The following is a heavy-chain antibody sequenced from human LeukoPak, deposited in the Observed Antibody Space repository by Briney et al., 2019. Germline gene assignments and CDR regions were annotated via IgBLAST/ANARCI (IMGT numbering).Heavy chain of an antibody. V-gene: IGHV1-46*01. CDR2: INPSGGSP. Sequence: ASVKVSCKASGSTFTYYYMHWVRQAPGPGLEWMGIINPSGGSPTYAQKFQGRVTMTSDTSTRTVYMELSSLRSEDTAVYYCARRSGGDSRYFDNWGQGTLVTVSS. CDR1: GSTFTYYY. CDR3: ARRSGGDSRYFDN. J-gene: IGHJ4*02. D-gene: IGHD2-21*01.